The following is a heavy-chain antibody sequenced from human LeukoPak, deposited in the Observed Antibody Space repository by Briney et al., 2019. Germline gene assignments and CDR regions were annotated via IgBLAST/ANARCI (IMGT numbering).Heavy chain of an antibody. CDR3: ARVDYGDYLFDY. CDR2: INPNSGGT. Sequence: ASVKVSCKASGYIFTGYYMHWVRQAPGQGLEWMGWINPNSGGTNYAQKFQGRVTMTRDTSISTAYMELSRLRSDDTAVYYCARVDYGDYLFDYWGQGTLVTVSS. V-gene: IGHV1-2*02. D-gene: IGHD4-17*01. J-gene: IGHJ4*02. CDR1: GYIFTGYY.